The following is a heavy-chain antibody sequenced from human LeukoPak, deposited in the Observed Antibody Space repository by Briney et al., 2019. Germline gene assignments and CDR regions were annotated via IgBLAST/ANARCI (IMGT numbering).Heavy chain of an antibody. D-gene: IGHD1-7*01. CDR3: ARAGLELPWFDP. J-gene: IGHJ5*02. CDR1: GGTFSSYA. V-gene: IGHV1-69*05. Sequence: SVKVSCKASGGTFSSYAISWVRQAPGQGLEWMGGITPIFGTANYAQKFQGRVTITTDESTSTAYMELSSLRSEDTAVYYCARAGLELPWFDPWGQGTLVTVSS. CDR2: ITPIFGTA.